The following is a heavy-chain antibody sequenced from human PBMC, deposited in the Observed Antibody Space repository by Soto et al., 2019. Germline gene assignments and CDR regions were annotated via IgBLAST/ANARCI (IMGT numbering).Heavy chain of an antibody. J-gene: IGHJ4*02. Sequence: GESLKISCQASGYTFTNYWIAWVRHMPGRGLEWMGLIFPRDSDTRYTSSFEGQVTISSDKSIGVAYLQWASLRASDTAIYFCARLGSLLQPIDYWGQGPPVTVYS. CDR1: GYTFTNYW. D-gene: IGHD4-4*01. CDR3: ARLGSLLQPIDY. CDR2: IFPRDSDT. V-gene: IGHV5-51*01.